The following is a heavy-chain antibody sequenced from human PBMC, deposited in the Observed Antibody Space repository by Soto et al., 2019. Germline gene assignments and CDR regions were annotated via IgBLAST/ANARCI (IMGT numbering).Heavy chain of an antibody. CDR2: IVVGSGNT. CDR3: AAAYGSGSYYYYYYGMDV. D-gene: IGHD3-10*01. CDR1: GFTFTSSA. V-gene: IGHV1-58*01. Sequence: SVKVSCKASGFTFTSSAVQWVRQARGQRLEWIGWIVVGSGNTNYAQKFQERVTITRDMSTSTAYMELSSLRSEDTTVYYCAAAYGSGSYYYYYYGMDVWGQGTTVTVSS. J-gene: IGHJ6*02.